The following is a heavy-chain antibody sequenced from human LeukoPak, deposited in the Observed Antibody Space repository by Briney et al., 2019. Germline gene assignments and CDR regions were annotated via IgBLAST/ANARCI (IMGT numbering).Heavy chain of an antibody. CDR1: GFTFSSYA. CDR3: ARRGRAAHAFDI. CDR2: ISGSGGST. Sequence: GGSLRLSCAASGFTFSSYAMSWVRQAPGKGLEWVSAISGSGGSTYYADSVKGRFTISRDNSKNTLHLQMNSLRAEDTALYYCARRGRAAHAFDIWGQGTMVTVSS. J-gene: IGHJ3*02. D-gene: IGHD6-6*01. V-gene: IGHV3-23*01.